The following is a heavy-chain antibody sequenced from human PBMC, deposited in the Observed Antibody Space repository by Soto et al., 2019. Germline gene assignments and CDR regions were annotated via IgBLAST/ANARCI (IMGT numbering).Heavy chain of an antibody. J-gene: IGHJ6*02. Sequence: QVQLVESGGGVVQPGRSLRLSCAASGFTFSSYGMHWVRQAPGKGLEWVAVIWYDGSNKYYADSVKGRFTISRDNSKNTLYLQMNSLRAEDTAVYYCARGPITMVGGVIHYGMDVWGQGTTVTVS. CDR3: ARGPITMVGGVIHYGMDV. CDR2: IWYDGSNK. V-gene: IGHV3-33*01. D-gene: IGHD3-10*01. CDR1: GFTFSSYG.